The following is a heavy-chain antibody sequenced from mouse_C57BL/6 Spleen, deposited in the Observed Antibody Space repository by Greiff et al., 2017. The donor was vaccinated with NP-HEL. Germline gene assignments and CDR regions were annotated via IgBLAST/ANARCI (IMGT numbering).Heavy chain of an antibody. CDR1: GYTFTSYW. J-gene: IGHJ4*01. D-gene: IGHD3-2*02. Sequence: QVQLKQSGTELVKPGASVKLSCKASGYTFTSYWMHWVKQRPGQGLEWIGNINPSNGGTNYNEKFKSKATLTVDKSSSTAYMQLSSLTSEDSAVYYCARSGFLRAMDYWGQGTSVTVSS. V-gene: IGHV1-53*01. CDR2: INPSNGGT. CDR3: ARSGFLRAMDY.